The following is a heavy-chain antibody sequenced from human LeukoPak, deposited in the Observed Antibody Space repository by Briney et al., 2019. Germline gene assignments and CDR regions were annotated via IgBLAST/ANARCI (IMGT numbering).Heavy chain of an antibody. CDR1: GFTFSNAW. J-gene: IGHJ4*02. V-gene: IGHV3-15*01. CDR2: IKSKTDGGTT. D-gene: IGHD3-10*01. CDR3: TTEEHADYYGSGSYFGY. Sequence: GGSLRLSCAASGFTFSNAWMSWVRQAPGKGLEWVGRIKSKTDGGTTDYAAPVKGRFTISRDDSKNTLYLQTNSLKTEDTAVYYCTTEEHADYYGSGSYFGYWGQGTLVTVSS.